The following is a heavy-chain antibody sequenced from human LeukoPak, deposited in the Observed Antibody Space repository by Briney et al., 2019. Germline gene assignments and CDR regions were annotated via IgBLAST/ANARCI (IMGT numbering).Heavy chain of an antibody. CDR3: ARALNYGSGSYWYNWFDP. V-gene: IGHV4-59*01. Sequence: SETLSLTCTVSGGSISSYYWSWIRRPPGKGLEWIGYIYYSGSTNYNPSLKSRVTISVDTSKNQFSLKLSSVTAADTAVYYCARALNYGSGSYWYNWFDPWGQGTLVTVSS. J-gene: IGHJ5*02. CDR1: GGSISSYY. D-gene: IGHD3-10*01. CDR2: IYYSGST.